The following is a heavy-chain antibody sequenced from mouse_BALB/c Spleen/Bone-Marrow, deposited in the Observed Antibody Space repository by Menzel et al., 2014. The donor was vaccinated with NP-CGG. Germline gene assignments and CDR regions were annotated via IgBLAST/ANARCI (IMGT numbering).Heavy chain of an antibody. CDR2: ISSGGSYT. V-gene: IGHV5-9-4*01. D-gene: IGHD3-1*01. CDR3: ARDRGYFDY. J-gene: IGHJ2*01. Sequence: EVMLVESGGSLVKPGGSLKLSCAASGFTFSSYAMSWVRQSPEKRLEWVAEISSGGSYTYYPDTVTGRFTISRDNAKNTLYLEMSSLRSEDTAMYYCARDRGYFDYWAKAPLSQAPQ. CDR1: GFTFSSYA.